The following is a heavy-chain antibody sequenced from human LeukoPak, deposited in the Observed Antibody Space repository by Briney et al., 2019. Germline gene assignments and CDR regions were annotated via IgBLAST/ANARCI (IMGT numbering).Heavy chain of an antibody. V-gene: IGHV4-59*01. CDR2: IHHTGSF. CDR3: ARYSSGWYGSFDY. CDR1: GASTSDYY. Sequence: PSETLSLTCTIFGASTSDYYWSWVRQPPGKGLEWIGYIHHTGSFDYNPSLNSRATISLDTSKNQFSLKLTSVTAADTAVYYCARYSSGWYGSFDYWGQGTLVTVSS. D-gene: IGHD6-19*01. J-gene: IGHJ4*02.